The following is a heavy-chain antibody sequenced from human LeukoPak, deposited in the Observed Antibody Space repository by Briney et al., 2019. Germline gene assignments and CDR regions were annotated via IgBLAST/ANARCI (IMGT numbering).Heavy chain of an antibody. CDR1: GATVNSNY. CDR3: ARHFSGY. CDR2: IYAGGST. Sequence: GGSLRLSCAVSGATVNSNYMSWVRQAPGRGLEWVSVIYAGGSTYYTDSVRGRFTISRDNSKNTLYLQMNSLRAEDTARYYCARHFSGYWGRGTLVTVSS. D-gene: IGHD2-15*01. V-gene: IGHV3-66*02. J-gene: IGHJ4*02.